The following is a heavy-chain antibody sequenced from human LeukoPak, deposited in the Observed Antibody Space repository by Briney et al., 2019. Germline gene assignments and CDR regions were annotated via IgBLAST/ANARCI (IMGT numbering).Heavy chain of an antibody. CDR3: ARGGYYYDSSGYYRN. Sequence: ASVKVSCKASGYTFTSYGISWVRQAPGQGLEWMGWIGAYNGNTNYAQKLQGRVTMTTDTSTSTAYMELRSLRSDDTAVYYCARGGYYYDSSGYYRNWGQGTLVTVSS. J-gene: IGHJ4*02. V-gene: IGHV1-18*01. D-gene: IGHD3-22*01. CDR2: IGAYNGNT. CDR1: GYTFTSYG.